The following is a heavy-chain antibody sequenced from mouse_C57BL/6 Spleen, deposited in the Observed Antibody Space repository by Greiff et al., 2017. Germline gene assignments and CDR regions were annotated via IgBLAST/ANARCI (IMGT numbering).Heavy chain of an antibody. D-gene: IGHD1-1*01. CDR2: IYPGDGDT. Sequence: QVQLQQSGPELVKPGASVKISCKASGYAFSSSWMNWVKQRPGKGLEWIGRIYPGDGDTNYNGKFKGKATLTADKSSSTAYMQLSSLTSEDSAVYFCARWIITTVVSYFDYRGQGTTLTDSS. J-gene: IGHJ2*01. CDR1: GYAFSSSW. V-gene: IGHV1-82*01. CDR3: ARWIITTVVSYFDY.